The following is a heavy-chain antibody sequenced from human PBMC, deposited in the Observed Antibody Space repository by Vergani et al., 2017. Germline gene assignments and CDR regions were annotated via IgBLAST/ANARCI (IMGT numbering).Heavy chain of an antibody. D-gene: IGHD3-10*01. J-gene: IGHJ3*01. CDR2: IYPGDSEV. CDR1: GYIFSNFW. CDR3: ASGRHGSENGGAFEL. Sequence: EKQLVQSGSETKKPGESLKISCQAFGYIFSNFWIGWVRQRPGRGLEWMGIIYPGDSEVKSNPTFRGQVIFSVDTSVNTPYLQWRSLQASDTATYFCASGRHGSENGGAFELWGQGTIITVSS. V-gene: IGHV5-51*01.